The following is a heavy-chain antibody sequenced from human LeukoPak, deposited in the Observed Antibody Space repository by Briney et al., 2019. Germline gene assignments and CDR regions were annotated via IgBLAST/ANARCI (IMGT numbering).Heavy chain of an antibody. D-gene: IGHD6-13*01. CDR1: GFRFNSYA. CDR2: ISYSGSST. CDR3: AKHLDYSSSHPDY. J-gene: IGHJ4*02. V-gene: IGHV3-23*01. Sequence: TGGSLRLSCAASGFRFNSYAMSWVSQAPGKGLEWVSSISYSGSSTYYADSVKGRFTISRDNSKNTLYLQMNSLRAEDTAVYYCAKHLDYSSSHPDYWGQGTLVTVSS.